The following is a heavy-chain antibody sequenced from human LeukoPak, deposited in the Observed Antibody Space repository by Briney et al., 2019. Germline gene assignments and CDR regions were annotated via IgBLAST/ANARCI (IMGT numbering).Heavy chain of an antibody. Sequence: SSETLSLTCTVSGDSIRSFYWSWIRQPPGKGLQWIGYSYYSGITNYNPSLKSRATISLDTSKNQISLKLSSVTTADTAVYYCARNYYGSGSYYRTGFDPWGQGTLVTVSS. CDR2: SYYSGIT. CDR3: ARNYYGSGSYYRTGFDP. J-gene: IGHJ5*02. V-gene: IGHV4-59*01. D-gene: IGHD3-10*01. CDR1: GDSIRSFY.